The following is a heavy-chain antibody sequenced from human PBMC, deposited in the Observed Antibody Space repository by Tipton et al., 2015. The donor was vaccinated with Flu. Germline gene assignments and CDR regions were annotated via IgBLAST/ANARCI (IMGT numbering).Heavy chain of an antibody. J-gene: IGHJ5*02. Sequence: SLRPSCAASGFTFDDYAMHWVRQAPGKGLEWVSGISWNSGSIGYADSVKGRFTISRDNAKNSLYLQMNSLRAEDTALYYCAKAPYSSSSGGWFDPWGQGTLVTVSS. D-gene: IGHD6-6*01. CDR2: ISWNSGSI. V-gene: IGHV3-9*01. CDR3: AKAPYSSSSGGWFDP. CDR1: GFTFDDYA.